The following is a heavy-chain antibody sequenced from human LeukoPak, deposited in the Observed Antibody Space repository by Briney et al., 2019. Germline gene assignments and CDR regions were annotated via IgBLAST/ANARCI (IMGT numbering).Heavy chain of an antibody. Sequence: ASVKVSCKASGYTFTGYYTHWVRQAPGQGLEWMGKITPIIDVSKYAQKFQGRLTITADKSTATVYMELSGLKSEDTAVYYCARVNLRGSQYNWFDPWGQGTLVTVSS. J-gene: IGHJ5*02. CDR3: ARVNLRGSQYNWFDP. CDR2: ITPIIDVS. CDR1: GYTFTGYY. D-gene: IGHD1-1*01. V-gene: IGHV1-69*04.